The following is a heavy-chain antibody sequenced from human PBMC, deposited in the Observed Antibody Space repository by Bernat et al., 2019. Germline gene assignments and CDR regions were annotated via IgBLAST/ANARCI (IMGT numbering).Heavy chain of an antibody. CDR3: ARAYYYDSGSYYSAFDY. CDR2: ISYDGSNK. J-gene: IGHJ4*02. CDR1: GFTFGRYA. Sequence: QVQLVESGGGVVQPGRSLRLSCAASGFTFGRYAIHWFRQAPGKGLEWVAVISYDGSNKYYADSVKGRFTISRDNSKNTLYLQMNSLRAEDTAVYYCARAYYYDSGSYYSAFDYWGQGTLVTVSS. V-gene: IGHV3-30-3*01. D-gene: IGHD3-10*01.